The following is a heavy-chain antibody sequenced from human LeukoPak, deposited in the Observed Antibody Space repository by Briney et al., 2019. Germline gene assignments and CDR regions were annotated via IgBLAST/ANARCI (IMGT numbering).Heavy chain of an antibody. CDR2: IRGSGGST. V-gene: IGHV3-23*01. J-gene: IGHJ3*02. Sequence: GGSLRLSCAASGFTFSSYAMNWVRQAPGKGLEWVSIIRGSGGSTYYADSVKGRFTISRDNSKNTLYLQMNSLRAEDTAVYYCARGDAFDIWGQGTMVTVSS. CDR3: ARGDAFDI. CDR1: GFTFSSYA.